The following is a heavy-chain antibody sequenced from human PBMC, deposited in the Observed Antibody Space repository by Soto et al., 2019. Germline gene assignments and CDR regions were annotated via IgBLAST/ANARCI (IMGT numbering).Heavy chain of an antibody. V-gene: IGHV4-59*08. CDR2: IYYSGST. CDR3: ARLYGLDAFDI. Sequence: TSETLSLTCTVSGGSISSYYWSWIRQPPGKGLEWIGYIYYSGSTNYNPSLKSRDTISVDTSKNQFSLKLSSVTAADTAVYYCARLYGLDAFDIWGQGTMVTVSS. CDR1: GGSISSYY. J-gene: IGHJ3*02. D-gene: IGHD3-16*02.